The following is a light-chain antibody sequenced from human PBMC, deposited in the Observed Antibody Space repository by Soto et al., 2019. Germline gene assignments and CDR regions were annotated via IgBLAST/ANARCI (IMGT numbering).Light chain of an antibody. Sequence: QSVLTQPASVSGSPGQSITISCTGTSSDVGGYNYVSWYQQNPGKAPKLMIHEVSNRPSGVSNRFSGSKSGNTASLTISGLQAEDEADYYCSSFTSSSTIVFGTRTKVTGL. J-gene: IGLJ1*01. V-gene: IGLV2-14*01. CDR3: SSFTSSSTIV. CDR2: EVS. CDR1: SSDVGGYNY.